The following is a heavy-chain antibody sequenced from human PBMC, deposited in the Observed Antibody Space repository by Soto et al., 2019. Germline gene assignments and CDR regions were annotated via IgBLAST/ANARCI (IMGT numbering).Heavy chain of an antibody. Sequence: PXESLRLSCAASGFTVSSNYMSWVRQAPGKGLEWVSVIYSGGSTYYADSVKGRFTISRDNSKNTLYLQMNSLRAEDTAVYYCARHGGDNGSSYGMDVWGQGTTVTVSS. D-gene: IGHD5-12*01. V-gene: IGHV3-53*01. J-gene: IGHJ6*02. CDR3: ARHGGDNGSSYGMDV. CDR1: GFTVSSNY. CDR2: IYSGGST.